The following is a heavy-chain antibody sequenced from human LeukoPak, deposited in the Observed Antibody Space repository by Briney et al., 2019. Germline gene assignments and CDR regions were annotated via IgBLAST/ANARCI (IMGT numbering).Heavy chain of an antibody. CDR1: GFTFSSYS. J-gene: IGHJ3*02. D-gene: IGHD6-6*01. CDR2: ISSSSSYI. V-gene: IGHV3-21*01. Sequence: GGSLRLSCAASGFTFSSYSMNWVRQAPGKGLEWVSSISSSSSYIYYADSVKGRFTISRDNAKNSLYLQMNSLRAEDTAVYYCARDRVISIATVAFDIWGQGTMVTVSS. CDR3: ARDRVISIATVAFDI.